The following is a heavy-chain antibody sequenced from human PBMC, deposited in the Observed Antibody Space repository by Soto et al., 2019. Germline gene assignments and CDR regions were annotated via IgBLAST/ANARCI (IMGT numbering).Heavy chain of an antibody. CDR3: VRDDSSSLYYFDY. Sequence: EVQLVESGGGLVQPGGSLRLSCAASGFTVSSNYMSWVRQAPGKGLEWVSVIYSGGSTYYADSVKGRFTISRDNSKNTLYLQMNSLIAEDTAVYYCVRDDSSSLYYFDYWGQGTLVTVSS. D-gene: IGHD6-13*01. J-gene: IGHJ4*02. CDR2: IYSGGST. V-gene: IGHV3-66*01. CDR1: GFTVSSNY.